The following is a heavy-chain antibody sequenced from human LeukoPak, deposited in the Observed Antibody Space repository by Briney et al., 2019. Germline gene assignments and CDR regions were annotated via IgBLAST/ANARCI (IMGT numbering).Heavy chain of an antibody. CDR2: VSTNGDVT. Sequence: GGSLRLSCVASGLTFNSHSMSWVRQAPGMGLEWVSVVSTNGDVTFYADSVKGRFTISRDNSKNTLFLQMNSLRAEDTAVYYCAKLSLSGRSQSADYWGQGTLVTVSS. CDR1: GLTFNSHS. D-gene: IGHD3-10*01. CDR3: AKLSLSGRSQSADY. V-gene: IGHV3-23*01. J-gene: IGHJ4*02.